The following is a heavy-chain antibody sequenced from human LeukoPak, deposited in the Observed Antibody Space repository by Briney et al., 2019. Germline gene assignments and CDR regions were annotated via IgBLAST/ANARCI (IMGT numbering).Heavy chain of an antibody. Sequence: ASVKVSCEASGYTFTSYDINWVRQATGQGLEWMGWMNPNSGNTGYAQKFQGRVTITRNTSISTAYMELSSLRSEDTAVYYCARASTTVTTFNRWFDPWGQGTLVTVSS. CDR1: GYTFTSYD. CDR2: MNPNSGNT. CDR3: ARASTTVTTFNRWFDP. J-gene: IGHJ5*02. D-gene: IGHD4-17*01. V-gene: IGHV1-8*03.